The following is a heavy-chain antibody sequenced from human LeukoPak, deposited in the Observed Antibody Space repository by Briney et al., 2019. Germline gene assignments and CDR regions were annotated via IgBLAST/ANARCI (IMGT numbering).Heavy chain of an antibody. V-gene: IGHV1-2*02. CDR2: INPNSDFT. Sequence: ASVKVSCKASGYTFTGYYMYWVRQAPGQGLEWMGWINPNSDFTNFAQNFQGRVTMTSDTSISTAYMELSRLRSDDTAVYYCARAISGGSPITASDYWGQGTLVTVSS. J-gene: IGHJ4*02. D-gene: IGHD2-15*01. CDR1: GYTFTGYY. CDR3: ARAISGGSPITASDY.